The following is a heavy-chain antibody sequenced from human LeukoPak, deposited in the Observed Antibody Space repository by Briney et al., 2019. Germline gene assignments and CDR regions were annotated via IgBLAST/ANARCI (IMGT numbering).Heavy chain of an antibody. J-gene: IGHJ5*01. CDR3: ARRPRGVIIKTWFDS. CDR1: GGSISTNNW. CDR2: IHHSGST. Sequence: PSETLSLTCAVSGGSISTNNWWTWVRQPPGKGLEWIGEIHHSGSTNYNPSLKSRVTISVDTSKNQFSLNLSSVTAADTAVYYCARRPRGVIIKTWFDSWGQGTLVTVSS. D-gene: IGHD3-10*01. V-gene: IGHV4-4*02.